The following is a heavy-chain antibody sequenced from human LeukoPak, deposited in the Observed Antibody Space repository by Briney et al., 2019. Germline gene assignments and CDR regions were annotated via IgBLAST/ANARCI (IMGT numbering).Heavy chain of an antibody. Sequence: ASVSVSCTASGDTFTSYDINGGRRAPGQGLEWRLWMNPTSGNTGYAQKFQGRVTMARNTSISTAYMELSSLRSEDPAVYYCARQPYYYGSGSYPFDLWGRGTLVTVSS. D-gene: IGHD3-10*01. CDR2: MNPTSGNT. V-gene: IGHV1-8*01. CDR1: GDTFTSYD. J-gene: IGHJ2*01. CDR3: ARQPYYYGSGSYPFDL.